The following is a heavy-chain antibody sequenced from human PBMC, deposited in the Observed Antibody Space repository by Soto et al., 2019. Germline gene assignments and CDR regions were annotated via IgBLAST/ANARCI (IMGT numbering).Heavy chain of an antibody. CDR2: MNQDGSEK. V-gene: IGHV3-7*01. J-gene: IGHJ5*02. CDR3: AREGRSWYYLNWFDP. Sequence: GGSLRLSCAASGFTFSSYWMSWGRQAPGKGLEWVANMNQDGSEKYYVDSMKGRCTISRDNARNSLYLQMNSLRAEDTAVYYCAREGRSWYYLNWFDPWGQGTLVTVSS. CDR1: GFTFSSYW. D-gene: IGHD3-3*01.